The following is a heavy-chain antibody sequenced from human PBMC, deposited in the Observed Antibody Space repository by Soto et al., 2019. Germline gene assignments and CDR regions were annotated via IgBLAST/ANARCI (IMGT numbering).Heavy chain of an antibody. CDR2: ISGSGGST. Sequence: EVQLLESGGGLVQPGGSLRLSCAASGFTFSSYAMSWVRQAPGKGLEWVSAISGSGGSTYYADSVKGRFTISRNNSKNTLYLQMNSLRAEDTAVYYCAKSISYYDFWSGYSGLNRYYMDVWGKGTTVTVSS. V-gene: IGHV3-23*01. J-gene: IGHJ6*03. CDR1: GFTFSSYA. CDR3: AKSISYYDFWSGYSGLNRYYMDV. D-gene: IGHD3-3*01.